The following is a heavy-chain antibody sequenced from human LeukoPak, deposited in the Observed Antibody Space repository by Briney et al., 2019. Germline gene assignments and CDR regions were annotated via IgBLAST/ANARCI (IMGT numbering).Heavy chain of an antibody. Sequence: SETLSLTCTVWGGSISSSSYYWRWIRQPPGKGLEWIGSIYYNGSTYYNPSLKSRVTISVDTSKTQISPKLSSVTAADTAVYYCASPDTAMVIFDYWGQGTLVTVSS. CDR3: ASPDTAMVIFDY. D-gene: IGHD5-18*01. J-gene: IGHJ4*02. CDR2: IYYNGST. V-gene: IGHV4-39*01. CDR1: GGSISSSSYY.